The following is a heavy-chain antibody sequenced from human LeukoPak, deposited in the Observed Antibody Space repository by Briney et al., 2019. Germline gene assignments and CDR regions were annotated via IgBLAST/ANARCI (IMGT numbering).Heavy chain of an antibody. Sequence: SETLSLTCSVSGGSISSSSYYWGWIRQPPGKGLEWIGTIYYSGSTYYNPSLKSRVTISVDTSKNQFSLKLSSVTAADTAVYYCARVEYHGSGGQGWFDPWGQGTLVTVSS. CDR1: GGSISSSSYY. CDR3: ARVEYHGSGGQGWFDP. D-gene: IGHD3-10*01. J-gene: IGHJ5*02. CDR2: IYYSGST. V-gene: IGHV4-39*07.